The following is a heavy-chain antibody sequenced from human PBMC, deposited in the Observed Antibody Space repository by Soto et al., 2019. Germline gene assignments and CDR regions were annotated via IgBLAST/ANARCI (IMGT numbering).Heavy chain of an antibody. CDR3: ARWPDGYYYYGMDV. CDR1: GYTFTSYD. J-gene: IGHJ6*02. V-gene: IGHV1-8*01. CDR2: MNPNSGNT. Sequence: QVQLVQSGAEVKKHGASVKVSCKASGYTFTSYDINWVRQATGPGLEWMGWMNPNSGNTGYAQKFQGRVTMTRNTSISTAYMELSSLRSEDTAVYYCARWPDGYYYYGMDVWGQGTTVTVSS.